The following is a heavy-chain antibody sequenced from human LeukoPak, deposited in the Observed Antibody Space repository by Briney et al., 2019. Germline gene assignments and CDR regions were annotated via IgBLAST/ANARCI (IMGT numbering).Heavy chain of an antibody. CDR1: GFTVSSNY. CDR2: IYSGSST. J-gene: IGHJ4*02. CDR3: ARGQWLDYLFGY. V-gene: IGHV3-66*01. Sequence: GGSLRLSCAASGFTVSSNYMSWVRQAPGRGLEWVSVIYSGSSTYYADSVKGRFTVSRDNSKNTLYLQMNSLRAEDTAVYYCARGQWLDYLFGYWGQGTLVTVSS. D-gene: IGHD6-19*01.